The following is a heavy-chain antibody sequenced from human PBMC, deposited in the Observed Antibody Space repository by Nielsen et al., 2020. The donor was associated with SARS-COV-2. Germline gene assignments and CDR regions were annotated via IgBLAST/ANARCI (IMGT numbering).Heavy chain of an antibody. CDR2: MNPNSGNT. CDR3: ARGRVSGADY. J-gene: IGHJ4*02. CDR1: GGTFSSYT. D-gene: IGHD6-13*01. Sequence: ASGKVSCKASGGTFSSYTISWVRQATGQGLEWMGWMNPNSGNTGYAQKFQGRVTMTRNTSISTAYMELSSLRSEDTAVYYCARGRVSGADYWGQGTLVTVSS. V-gene: IGHV1-8*02.